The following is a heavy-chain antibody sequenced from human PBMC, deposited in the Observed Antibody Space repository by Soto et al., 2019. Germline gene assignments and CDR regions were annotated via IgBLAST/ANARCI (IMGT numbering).Heavy chain of an antibody. CDR1: GFTVSSNY. D-gene: IGHD3-3*01. CDR2: IYSGGST. V-gene: IGHV3-66*01. Sequence: GGSLRLSCAASGFTVSSNYMSWVRQAPGKGLEWVSVIYSGGSTYYADSVKGRFTISRDNSKNTLYLQMNSLRAEDTAVYYCARDPSSGYFSLGWFDPWGQGTLVTVSS. CDR3: ARDPSSGYFSLGWFDP. J-gene: IGHJ5*02.